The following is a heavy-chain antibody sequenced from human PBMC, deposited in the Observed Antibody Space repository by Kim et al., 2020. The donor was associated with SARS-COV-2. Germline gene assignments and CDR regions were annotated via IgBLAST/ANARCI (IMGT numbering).Heavy chain of an antibody. CDR1: GGTFSSYA. CDR2: IIPIFGTA. D-gene: IGHD3-22*01. Sequence: SVKVSCKASGGTFSSYAISWVRQAPGQGLEWMGGIIPIFGTANYAQKFQGRVTITADESTSTAYMELSSLGSEDTAVYYCAVEGGGDSSQNINLGLDWGQGTLVTVSS. V-gene: IGHV1-69*13. CDR3: AVEGGGDSSQNINLGLD. J-gene: IGHJ4*02.